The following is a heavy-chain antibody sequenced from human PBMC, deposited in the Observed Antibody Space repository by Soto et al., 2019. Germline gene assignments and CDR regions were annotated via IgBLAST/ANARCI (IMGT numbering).Heavy chain of an antibody. D-gene: IGHD5-12*01. CDR1: GFTFSSYA. J-gene: IGHJ6*02. V-gene: IGHV3-30-3*01. CDR2: ISYDGSNK. CDR3: ARDRDGYNNYYYGMDG. Sequence: GGSLRLSCAASGFTFSSYAMHWVRQAPGKGLEWVAVISYDGSNKYYADSVKGRFTISRDNSKNTLYLQMNSLRAEDTAVYYCARDRDGYNNYYYGMDGWGQGTTVTVSS.